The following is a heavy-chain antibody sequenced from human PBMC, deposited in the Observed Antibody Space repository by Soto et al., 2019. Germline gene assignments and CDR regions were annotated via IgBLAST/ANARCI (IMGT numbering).Heavy chain of an antibody. J-gene: IGHJ4*02. CDR1: GFTFSDYD. Sequence: QVQLVESGGGLVKPGGSLRLSCAASGFTFSDYDMSWIRQAPGKGLEWVSFVSSSGTTIHYADSVKGRFTISRDNAKNSLYLQMNSLRAEDTAVYYCARMGPRAARPSYWGQGTLVTVSS. D-gene: IGHD6-6*01. CDR2: VSSSGTTI. V-gene: IGHV3-11*01. CDR3: ARMGPRAARPSY.